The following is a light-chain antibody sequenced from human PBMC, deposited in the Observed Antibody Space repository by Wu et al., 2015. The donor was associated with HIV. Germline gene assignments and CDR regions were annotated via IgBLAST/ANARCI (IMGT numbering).Light chain of an antibody. V-gene: IGKV3-20*01. J-gene: IGKJ3*01. Sequence: EIVLTQSPGTLSLSPGERATLSCRASQSVSSSYLAWYQQKPGQAPRLLIYGASSRATGIPDRFSGSGSGTDFSLTISRLEPEDFAVYYCQQYGSSRFTFGPGTKVEYQ. CDR3: QQYGSSRFT. CDR2: GAS. CDR1: QSVSSSY.